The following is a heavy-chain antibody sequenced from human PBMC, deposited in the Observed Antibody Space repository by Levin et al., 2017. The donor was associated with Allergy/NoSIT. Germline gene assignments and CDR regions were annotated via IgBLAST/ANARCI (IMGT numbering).Heavy chain of an antibody. D-gene: IGHD1-26*01. V-gene: IGHV3-21*01. J-gene: IGHJ4*02. CDR2: ISSSSSYI. CDR1: GFTFSSYS. CDR3: ASQWGGKYPIDY. Sequence: GGSLRLSCAASGFTFSSYSMNWVRQAPGKGLEWVSSISSSSSYIYYADSVKGRFTISRDNAKNSLYLQMNSLRAEDTAVYYCASQWGGKYPIDYWGQGTLVTVSS.